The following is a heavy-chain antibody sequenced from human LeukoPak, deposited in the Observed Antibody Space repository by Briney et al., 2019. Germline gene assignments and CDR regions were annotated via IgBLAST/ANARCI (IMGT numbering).Heavy chain of an antibody. V-gene: IGHV3-23*01. D-gene: IGHD6-6*01. CDR2: ISSSSAGT. CDR1: GFTFSSYV. Sequence: GGSLRLSCAASGFTFSSYVMSWVRQAPGKGLEWVSAISSSSAGTYYADSVKGRSTVSRDNAINTLYLQMNSLRVEDTAGYYCAKGSSSSRPYYFDSWGQGTLVTVSS. J-gene: IGHJ4*02. CDR3: AKGSSSSRPYYFDS.